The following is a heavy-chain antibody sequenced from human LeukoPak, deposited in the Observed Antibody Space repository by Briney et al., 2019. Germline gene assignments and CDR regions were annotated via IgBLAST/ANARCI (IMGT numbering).Heavy chain of an antibody. J-gene: IGHJ3*02. CDR3: TRELLYSSSWTGGDYDAFDI. CDR1: GFTFGDYA. D-gene: IGHD6-13*01. Sequence: GGSLRLSCTASGFTFGDYAMSWVRQAPGKGLEWVGFIRSKAYGGTTEYAASVKGRFTISRDDSKSIAYLQMNSLKTEDTAVYYCTRELLYSSSWTGGDYDAFDIWGQGTMVTVSS. V-gene: IGHV3-49*04. CDR2: IRSKAYGGTT.